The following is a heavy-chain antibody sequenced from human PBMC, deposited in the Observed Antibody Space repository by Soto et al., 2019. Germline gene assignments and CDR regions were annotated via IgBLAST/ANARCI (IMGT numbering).Heavy chain of an antibody. V-gene: IGHV3-23*01. CDR1: GFTFSTYA. D-gene: IGHD3-9*01. Sequence: GGSLRLSCAASGFTFSTYAMNWVRQAPGKGLEWVASISETGGHTYYADSVKGRFTISRDNSKNTVLLQMSSLSAEDTAVYYCAKAAHIYFFNYWGQGALVTVSS. J-gene: IGHJ4*02. CDR2: ISETGGHT. CDR3: AKAAHIYFFNY.